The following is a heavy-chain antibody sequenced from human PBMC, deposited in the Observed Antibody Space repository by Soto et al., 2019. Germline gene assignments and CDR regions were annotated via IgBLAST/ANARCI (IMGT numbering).Heavy chain of an antibody. CDR1: GAIFSGYG. V-gene: IGHV3-33*01. Sequence: ESGGGVVQPGGSLRLSCVASGAIFSGYGMHWVRQAPGKGLEWVAVIWYDGSNKYYADSVKGRFTISRDNSKNMLCLQMVSVRAEDTAVYYCARDGIGGTVFRGFCDYWGQGTLVTVSS. CDR3: ARDGIGGTVFRGFCDY. CDR2: IWYDGSNK. D-gene: IGHD1-7*01. J-gene: IGHJ4*02.